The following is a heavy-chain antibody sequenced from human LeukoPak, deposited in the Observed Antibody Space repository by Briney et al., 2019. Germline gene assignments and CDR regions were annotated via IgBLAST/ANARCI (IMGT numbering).Heavy chain of an antibody. D-gene: IGHD1-26*01. Sequence: ASVKVSCKASGYTFTGYYMDWVRQAPGQGLEWMGWINPNSGGTNYAQKFQGRVTMTRDTSISTAYMELSGLRSDDTAVYYCARDRPTRTAGVFDPWGQGTLVTVSS. CDR2: INPNSGGT. J-gene: IGHJ5*02. CDR1: GYTFTGYY. CDR3: ARDRPTRTAGVFDP. V-gene: IGHV1-2*02.